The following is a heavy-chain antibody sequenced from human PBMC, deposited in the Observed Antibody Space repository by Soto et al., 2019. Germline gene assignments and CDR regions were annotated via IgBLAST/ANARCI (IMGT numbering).Heavy chain of an antibody. J-gene: IGHJ4*02. D-gene: IGHD6-19*01. CDR3: LMDHIRSGWYLDY. CDR1: GGTFSSYT. Sequence: QVQLVQSGAEVKKPGSSVKVSCKASGGTFSSYTISWVRQAPGQGLEWMGRIIPILGKANYGQKFQARVTITADKSTSTAYMELSSLRSEDTAVYYCLMDHIRSGWYLDYWGQGTLVTVSS. CDR2: IIPILGKA. V-gene: IGHV1-69*02.